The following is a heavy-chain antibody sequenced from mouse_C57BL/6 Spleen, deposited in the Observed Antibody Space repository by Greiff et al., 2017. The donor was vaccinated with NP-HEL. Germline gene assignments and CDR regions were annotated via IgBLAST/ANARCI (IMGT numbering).Heavy chain of an antibody. Sequence: VQLQQSGPELVKPGDSVKISCKASGYSFTGYFMNWVMQSHGKSLEWIGRINPYNGDNFYNQKIKGKATLTVDKSSSTAHMELRSLTSEDSAVYYCARSDEGYDYEGYWGQGTTLTVSS. CDR2: INPYNGDN. V-gene: IGHV1-20*01. D-gene: IGHD2-4*01. CDR1: GYSFTGYF. J-gene: IGHJ2*01. CDR3: ARSDEGYDYEGY.